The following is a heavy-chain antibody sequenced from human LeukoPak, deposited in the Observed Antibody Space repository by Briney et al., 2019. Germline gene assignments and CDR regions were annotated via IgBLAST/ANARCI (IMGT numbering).Heavy chain of an antibody. J-gene: IGHJ4*02. D-gene: IGHD6-19*01. CDR1: GGSFSGYY. V-gene: IGHV4-34*01. Sequence: SETLSLTCAVYGGSFSGYYWSWIRQPPGKGLEWIGEINHSGSTNYNPSLKSRVTISVDTSKNQLSLNLSSVTAADTAVYYCARTKSGWYYSDYWGQGTLVRVSS. CDR3: ARTKSGWYYSDY. CDR2: INHSGST.